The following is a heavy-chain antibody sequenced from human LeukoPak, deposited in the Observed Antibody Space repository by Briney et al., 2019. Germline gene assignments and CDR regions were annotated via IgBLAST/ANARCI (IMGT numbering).Heavy chain of an antibody. Sequence: PSETLSLTCAVSGYSISSDYYWGWIRQPPGKGLEWIGSIYHSGSTYYNPSLKSRVTISVDTSKNQFSLKLSSVTAADTAVYYCASRVAPTILDAFDIWGQGTMVTVSS. CDR1: GYSISSDYY. D-gene: IGHD2-15*01. CDR2: IYHSGST. J-gene: IGHJ3*02. CDR3: ASRVAPTILDAFDI. V-gene: IGHV4-38-2*01.